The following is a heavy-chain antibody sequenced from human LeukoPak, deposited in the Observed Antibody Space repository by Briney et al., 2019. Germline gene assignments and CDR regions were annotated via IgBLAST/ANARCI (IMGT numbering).Heavy chain of an antibody. CDR2: ISGSGGST. V-gene: IGHV3-23*01. D-gene: IGHD5-18*01. Sequence: PGGSLRLSCAASGFTFSSYAMSWVRQAPGKGLEWVSAISGSGGSTYYADSVKGRFTISRDNSKNTLYLQMNSLRAEDTAVYYCAKDRGVGIYSYGYFDYWGQGTLVTVSS. CDR3: AKDRGVGIYSYGYFDY. J-gene: IGHJ4*02. CDR1: GFTFSSYA.